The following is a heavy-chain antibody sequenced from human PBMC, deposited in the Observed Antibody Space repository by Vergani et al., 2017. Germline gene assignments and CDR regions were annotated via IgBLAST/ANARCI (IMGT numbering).Heavy chain of an antibody. D-gene: IGHD2-2*01. CDR1: GYTFTGYY. Sequence: QVQLVQSGAEVKKPGASVKVSCKASGYTFTGYYMHWVRQAPGQGLEWMGWINPNSGGTNYAQKFQGWVTMTRDTSTSTVYMELSSLRSEDSAVYYCSLIPDLDAFDIWGQGTMVTVSS. J-gene: IGHJ3*02. CDR3: SLIPDLDAFDI. V-gene: IGHV1-2*04. CDR2: INPNSGGT.